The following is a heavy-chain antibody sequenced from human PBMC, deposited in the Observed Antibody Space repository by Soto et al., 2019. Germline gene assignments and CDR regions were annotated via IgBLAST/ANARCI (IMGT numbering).Heavy chain of an antibody. D-gene: IGHD2-2*01. CDR1: GGTFSSYA. J-gene: IGHJ6*02. CDR3: ASTPWLGVPAHHPAF. CDR2: IIPIFGTA. V-gene: IGHV1-69*06. Sequence: SVKVSCKASGGTFSSYAISWVRQAPGQGLEWMGGIIPIFGTANYAQKFQGRVTITADKSTSTAYMELSSLRSEDTAVYYCASTPWLGVPAHHPAFWGQGTTVTV.